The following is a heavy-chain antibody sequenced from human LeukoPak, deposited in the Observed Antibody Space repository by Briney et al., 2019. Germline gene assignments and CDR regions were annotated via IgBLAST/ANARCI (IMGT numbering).Heavy chain of an antibody. V-gene: IGHV4-34*01. J-gene: IGHJ5*02. CDR3: ARESVVVPAAMLTSAFDP. CDR2: INHSGST. D-gene: IGHD2-2*01. Sequence: SETLSLTCAVYGGSFSGYYWSWIRQPPGKGLEWIGEINHSGSTNYNPSLKSRVTISVDTSKNQFSLKLSSVTAADTAVYYCARESVVVPAAMLTSAFDPWGQGTLVTVSS. CDR1: GGSFSGYY.